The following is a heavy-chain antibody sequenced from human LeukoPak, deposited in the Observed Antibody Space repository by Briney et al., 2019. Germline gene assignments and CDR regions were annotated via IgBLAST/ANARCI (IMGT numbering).Heavy chain of an antibody. D-gene: IGHD3-22*01. CDR3: ATCYYDSGGFHFHH. Sequence: GGSLRLSCAASGFTFRSYGMHWVCQAPGKGLEYVSAISSNGGRTYYANSVKGRFTISRDNSRNTLYLQMGSLRAEDMAVYYCATCYYDSGGFHFHHWGQGTLVTVSS. J-gene: IGHJ1*01. V-gene: IGHV3-64*01. CDR2: ISSNGGRT. CDR1: GFTFRSYG.